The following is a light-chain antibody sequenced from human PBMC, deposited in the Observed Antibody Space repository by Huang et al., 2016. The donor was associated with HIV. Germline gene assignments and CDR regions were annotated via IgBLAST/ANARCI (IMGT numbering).Light chain of an antibody. Sequence: IVLTQSPATLSLSPGERATLSCRASPSVSSYLAWYQQKPGQAPRLRIYDASNRATGIPARFSGSGSGTDFTLTISSLESEDFVVYYCQQRSNWPPTFGGGTKVEIK. CDR3: QQRSNWPPT. J-gene: IGKJ4*01. CDR1: PSVSSY. V-gene: IGKV3-11*01. CDR2: DAS.